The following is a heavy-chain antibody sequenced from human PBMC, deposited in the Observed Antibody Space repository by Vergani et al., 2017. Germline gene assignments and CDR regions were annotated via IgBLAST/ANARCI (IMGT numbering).Heavy chain of an antibody. Sequence: QVQLQQLGAGLLKPSETLSLTCAVYGGSFSGYYCSWIRQPPGKGLEWIGEINHSGSTNYNPSLKSRVTISVDTSKNQFTLKLSSVTAADTAVYYCAGIVGATRNYYYYMDVWGK. D-gene: IGHD1-26*01. CDR2: INHSGST. V-gene: IGHV4-34*01. CDR1: GGSFSGYY. CDR3: AGIVGATRNYYYYMDV. J-gene: IGHJ6*03.